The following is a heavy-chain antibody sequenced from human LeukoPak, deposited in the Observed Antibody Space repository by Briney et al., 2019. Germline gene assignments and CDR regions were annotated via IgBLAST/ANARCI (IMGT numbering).Heavy chain of an antibody. D-gene: IGHD3-10*01. CDR2: IYYSGST. Sequence: PSETLSLTCTVSGGSISTYYWSWVRQPPGKALEWIGYIYYSGSTSYNPPLKSRVTILVDTSRNHISLKLSSVTAADTAVYYCARGSPYSGSGSYFGYWGQGTLVTVSS. CDR1: GGSISTYY. CDR3: ARGSPYSGSGSYFGY. J-gene: IGHJ4*02. V-gene: IGHV4-59*01.